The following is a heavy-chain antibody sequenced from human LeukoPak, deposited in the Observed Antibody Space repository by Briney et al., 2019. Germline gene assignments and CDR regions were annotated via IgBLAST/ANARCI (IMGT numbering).Heavy chain of an antibody. CDR1: GGPSSGSSWY. J-gene: IGHJ6*03. V-gene: IGHV4-39*01. CDR3: ARQSSSWYVAYYSYYMDV. Sequence: SEALSLTCSVYGGPSSGSSWYWRCIRQPPGKGLEWIGSICYSGNTYYYPSRKSRVTISADTTKYKFSLKLSSVTAADTAVYYCARQSSSWYVAYYSYYMDVWGKGTTVTISS. D-gene: IGHD6-13*01. CDR2: ICYSGNT.